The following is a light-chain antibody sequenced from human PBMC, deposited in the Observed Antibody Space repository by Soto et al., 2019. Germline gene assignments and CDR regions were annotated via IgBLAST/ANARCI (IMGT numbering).Light chain of an antibody. V-gene: IGKV3-20*01. Sequence: EIVLTQSPDTLSLSPGERATLSCRASQSVGSSYLAWYQQKPGQAPRLLIYGASSRATGIPDRFSGSGSGTDFTLTISRLEPEDFAVYYCQQYGSSRTFGQGTKV. CDR2: GAS. CDR1: QSVGSSY. J-gene: IGKJ1*01. CDR3: QQYGSSRT.